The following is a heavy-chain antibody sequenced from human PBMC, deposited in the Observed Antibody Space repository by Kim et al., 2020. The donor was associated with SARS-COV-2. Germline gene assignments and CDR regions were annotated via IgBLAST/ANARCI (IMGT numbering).Heavy chain of an antibody. CDR3: ASGGGWEHTQTWFDP. J-gene: IGHJ5*02. CDR2: INPNSGGT. D-gene: IGHD1-26*01. V-gene: IGHV1-2*04. CDR1: GYTFTGYY. Sequence: ASVKVSCKASGYTFTGYYMHWVRQAPGQGLEWMGWINPNSGGTNYAQKFQGWVTMTRDTSISTAYMELSRLRSDDTAVYYCASGGGWEHTQTWFDPWGQGTLVTVSS.